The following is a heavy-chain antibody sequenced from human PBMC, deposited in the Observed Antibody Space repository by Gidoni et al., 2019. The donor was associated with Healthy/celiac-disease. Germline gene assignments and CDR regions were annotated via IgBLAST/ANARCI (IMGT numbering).Heavy chain of an antibody. Sequence: QVQLQESGPGLVKPSETLSLTCTVSGGSISSYYWSWIRQPPGKGLEWIGYIYYSGSTNYNPSLKSRVTISVDTSKNQFSLKLSSVTAADTAVYYCAREKVVRYYYDSSGSPGAFDIWGQGTMVTVSS. D-gene: IGHD3-22*01. J-gene: IGHJ3*02. CDR3: AREKVVRYYYDSSGSPGAFDI. CDR2: IYYSGST. V-gene: IGHV4-59*01. CDR1: GGSISSYY.